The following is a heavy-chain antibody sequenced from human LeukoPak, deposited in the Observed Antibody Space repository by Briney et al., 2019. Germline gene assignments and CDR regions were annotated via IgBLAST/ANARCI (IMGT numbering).Heavy chain of an antibody. Sequence: PSETLSLTCTVSGGSISSYYWSWIRQPPGKGLEWIGYIYYTGSTNYNPSPKSRVTISVDTSKNQFSLKLSSVTAADTAVYYCAGYDSSGYYSPWGQGTLVTVSS. V-gene: IGHV4-59*08. D-gene: IGHD3-22*01. CDR2: IYYTGST. J-gene: IGHJ5*02. CDR3: AGYDSSGYYSP. CDR1: GGSISSYY.